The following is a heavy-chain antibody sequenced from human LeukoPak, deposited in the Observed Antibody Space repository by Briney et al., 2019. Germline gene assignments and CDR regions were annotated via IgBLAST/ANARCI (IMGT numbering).Heavy chain of an antibody. CDR2: ISSSSSYI. D-gene: IGHD6-13*01. CDR3: ARASGIAAAAPDAFDI. J-gene: IGHJ3*02. Sequence: GGSLRLSCAASGFTFSSYSMNWVRQAPGKGLEWVSSISSSSSYIYYADSVKGRFTISRDNAKNSLYLQMNSLRAEDTAVYYCARASGIAAAAPDAFDIWSQGTMVTVSS. V-gene: IGHV3-21*01. CDR1: GFTFSSYS.